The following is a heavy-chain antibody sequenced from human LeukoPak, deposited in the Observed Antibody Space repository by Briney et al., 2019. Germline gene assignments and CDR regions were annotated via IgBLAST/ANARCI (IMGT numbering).Heavy chain of an antibody. CDR3: ARVGFWSGYATLYYFDY. CDR2: IYHSGST. CDR1: GYSISSGYY. V-gene: IGHV4-38-2*01. J-gene: IGHJ4*02. D-gene: IGHD3-3*01. Sequence: SETLSLTCAVSGYSISSGYYWGWIRQPPGKGLEWIGSIYHSGSTYYNPSLKSRVTLSVDTSSNQFSLKLSSVTAADTAVYYCARVGFWSGYATLYYFDYWGQGTLVTVSS.